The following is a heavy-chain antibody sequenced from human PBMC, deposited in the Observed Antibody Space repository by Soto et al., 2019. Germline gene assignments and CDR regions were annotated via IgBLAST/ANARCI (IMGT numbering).Heavy chain of an antibody. J-gene: IGHJ6*02. CDR3: ATATISPVSATLYHYGMDV. CDR2: IMPVFHKT. Sequence: QVQLVQSGAEVKKPGSSVKVSCQASGGTFNNFAFTWVRQAPGQGLEWLGGIMPVFHKTNIAQTFQDRITVTADDFTTPVYMEMTSLRYDDTAVYYCATATISPVSATLYHYGMDVWGQGTTVTVSS. CDR1: GGTFNNFA. D-gene: IGHD6-25*01. V-gene: IGHV1-69*01.